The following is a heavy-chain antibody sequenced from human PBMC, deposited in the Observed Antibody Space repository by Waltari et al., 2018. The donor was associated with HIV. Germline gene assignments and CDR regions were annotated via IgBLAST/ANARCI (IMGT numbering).Heavy chain of an antibody. CDR1: GASFNGYS. J-gene: IGHJ3*02. V-gene: IGHV4-34*01. CDR3: ASSVTSSLRDAFDI. D-gene: IGHD3-3*01. CDR2: INQSGST. Sequence: QVQLQQWGAGLLKPSETLSLTCAVYGASFNGYSWTWIRQPPGKGLVWIGEINQSGSTNDNPALKSLVTISVDTYKKQFSLKLRSVTVADAGMYHCASSVTSSLRDAFDIWGQGTMVTVSA.